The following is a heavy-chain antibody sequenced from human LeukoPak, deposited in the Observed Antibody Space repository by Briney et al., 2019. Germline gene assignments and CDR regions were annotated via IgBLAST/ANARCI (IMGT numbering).Heavy chain of an antibody. Sequence: GASVKVSCRASGYTFTTYGINRVRQAPGQGLEWMGWIKTYNGDTNSAQNLQDRIIMTTDTSTGTAYMELRSLRSDDTAVYYCARDGGQQWLTNYYSYGMDVWGQGTTVTVSS. CDR3: ARDGGQQWLTNYYSYGMDV. D-gene: IGHD6-19*01. V-gene: IGHV1-18*01. CDR2: IKTYNGDT. J-gene: IGHJ6*02. CDR1: GYTFTTYG.